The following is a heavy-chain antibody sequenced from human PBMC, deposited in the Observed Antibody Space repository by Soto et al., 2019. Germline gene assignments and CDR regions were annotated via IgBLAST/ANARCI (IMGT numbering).Heavy chain of an antibody. D-gene: IGHD6-19*01. CDR3: ARSFGWYAIDH. CDR1: SASIITEQR. Sequence: QMQLQESGPGLVKPSETLSLTCAVSSASIITEQRWTWVRQPPGKGLEWIGEIHHSGSTHNNPSLRSRVTMPVDKSKNQFSLNLNSVTAADTALYYCARSFGWYAIDHWGQGTLVIVSS. V-gene: IGHV4-4*02. CDR2: IHHSGST. J-gene: IGHJ4*02.